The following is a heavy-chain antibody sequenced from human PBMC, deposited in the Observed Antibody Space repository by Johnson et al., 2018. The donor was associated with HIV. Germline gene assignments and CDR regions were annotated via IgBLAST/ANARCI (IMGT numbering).Heavy chain of an antibody. CDR2: SSWNGGRT. CDR3: AKDRVEVGYGDYWASDM. CDR1: GFTFYNYG. D-gene: IGHD4-17*01. Sequence: EVQLVESGGRVVRPGESLRLSCEASGFTFYNYGMSWVRQGPGKGLEWVSGSSWNGGRTSYADSVKGRFIISRDNAKNSLYLQMNRLRVEDTALYYCAKDRVEVGYGDYWASDMWGRGTMVIVSS. J-gene: IGHJ3*02. V-gene: IGHV3-20*04.